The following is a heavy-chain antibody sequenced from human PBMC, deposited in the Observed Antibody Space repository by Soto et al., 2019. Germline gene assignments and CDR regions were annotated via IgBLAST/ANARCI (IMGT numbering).Heavy chain of an antibody. V-gene: IGHV4-31*03. CDR3: SRGRTYYAP. D-gene: IGHD3-3*01. CDR1: GGSIKSGGYY. Sequence: QVQLQESGPGLVKPSQTLSLTCIVSGGSIKSGGYYCSWIRHLPGKGLEWIVYIYYSGNNYYNTYLNSRITISADTSKNTFDLKWRYVNAADTAVYYCSRGRTYYAPWGKGLLVTVSS. J-gene: IGHJ1*01. CDR2: IYYSGNN.